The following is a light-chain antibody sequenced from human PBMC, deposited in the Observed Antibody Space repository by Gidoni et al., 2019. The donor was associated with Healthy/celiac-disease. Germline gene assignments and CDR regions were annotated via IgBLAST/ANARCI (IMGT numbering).Light chain of an antibody. CDR3: GTWDSSLSVHYV. CDR2: DNN. V-gene: IGLV1-51*01. CDR1: SSNIGNNY. Sequence: SVLTHPPSLSPAPGPQVTISCSGSSSNIGNNYVSWYQQLPGTAPKLLIYDNNKRPSGIPDRFSGSKSGTSATLGITGLQTGDEADYYCGTWDSSLSVHYVFGTGTKVTVL. J-gene: IGLJ1*01.